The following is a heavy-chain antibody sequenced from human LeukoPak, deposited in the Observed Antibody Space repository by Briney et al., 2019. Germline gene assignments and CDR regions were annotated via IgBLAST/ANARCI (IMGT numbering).Heavy chain of an antibody. CDR2: IYYSGST. V-gene: IGHV4-30-4*08. CDR3: AREVILGVVIAP. Sequence: KASETLSLTCTVSGGSISSGDYYWSWIRQPPGKGLEWIGYIYYSGSTYYNPSLKSRVTISVDTSKNQFTLKLRSVTSADTAWVYCAREVILGVVIAPWGQGTLATVSS. D-gene: IGHD3-3*01. CDR1: GGSISSGDYY. J-gene: IGHJ5*02.